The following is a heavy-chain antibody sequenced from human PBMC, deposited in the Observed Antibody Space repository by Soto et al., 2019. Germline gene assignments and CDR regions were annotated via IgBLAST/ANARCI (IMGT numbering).Heavy chain of an antibody. D-gene: IGHD6-19*01. Sequence: QVQLVQSGAEVKKPGSSVKVSCKASGGTFSSYAISWVRQAPGQGLEWMGGIIPIFGTANYAQKFQGRLTITADESKSTAYMELSSLRAEDTAVYYCARASIYSSGWQSSYWYFDLWGRGTLVTVSS. J-gene: IGHJ2*01. V-gene: IGHV1-69*01. CDR2: IIPIFGTA. CDR3: ARASIYSSGWQSSYWYFDL. CDR1: GGTFSSYA.